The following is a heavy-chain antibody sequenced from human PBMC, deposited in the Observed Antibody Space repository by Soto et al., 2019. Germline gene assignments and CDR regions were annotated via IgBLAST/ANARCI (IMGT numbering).Heavy chain of an antibody. D-gene: IGHD3-9*01. CDR3: AKDMGAGVRYFDWSSQNAFDM. CDR2: ISGSGGST. CDR1: GFTFSSYA. J-gene: IGHJ3*02. Sequence: GGSLRLSCAASGFTFSSYAMSWVRQAPGKGLEWVSAISGSGGSTYYADSVKGRFTISRDNSKNTLYLQMNSLRAEDTAVYYCAKDMGAGVRYFDWSSQNAFDMWGQGTMVTVSS. V-gene: IGHV3-23*01.